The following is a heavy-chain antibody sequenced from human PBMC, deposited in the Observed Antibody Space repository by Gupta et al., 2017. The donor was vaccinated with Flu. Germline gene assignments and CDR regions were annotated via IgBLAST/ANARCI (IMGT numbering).Heavy chain of an antibody. D-gene: IGHD5-18*01. CDR1: GGSISSGRYY. CDR2: IYTSGST. Sequence: QVQLPESRPGLVKPSQTLSLTCTVSGGSISSGRYYWRWIRQPAGKGLEWIGRIYTSGSTNHNPSLKSRVTISVDTSKNQFSLKLSSVTAADTAVYYCARFNSYGYLSYYYYGMDVWGQGTTVTVSS. CDR3: ARFNSYGYLSYYYYGMDV. V-gene: IGHV4-61*02. J-gene: IGHJ6*02.